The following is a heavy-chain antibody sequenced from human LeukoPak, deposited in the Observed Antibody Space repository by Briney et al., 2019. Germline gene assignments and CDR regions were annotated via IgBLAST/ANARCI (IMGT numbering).Heavy chain of an antibody. V-gene: IGHV3-48*01. D-gene: IGHD4-17*01. J-gene: IGHJ4*02. CDR1: GFTFSSYS. CDR3: ARFYGDYYGYYDY. Sequence: GGSLRLSCAASGFTFSSYSMNWVRQAPGKGLEWVSYISSSSSTIYYADSVKGRFTISRDNAKNSLYLQMNSLRAEDTAVYYCARFYGDYYGYYDYWGQGTLVTVSS. CDR2: ISSSSSTI.